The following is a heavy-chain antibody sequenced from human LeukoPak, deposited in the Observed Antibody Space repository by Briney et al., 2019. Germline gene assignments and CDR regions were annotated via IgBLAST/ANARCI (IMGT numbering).Heavy chain of an antibody. CDR3: ARGHIQLWFGGIDY. CDR1: GFTFSSYG. CDR2: IWYDGSNK. V-gene: IGHV3-33*01. J-gene: IGHJ4*02. Sequence: GGSLRLSCAASGFTFSSYGMHWVRQAPGKGLEWVAVIWYDGSNKYYADSVKGRFTISRDNSKNTLYLQMNSLRAEDTAVYYCARGHIQLWFGGIDYWGQGTLVTVSS. D-gene: IGHD5-18*01.